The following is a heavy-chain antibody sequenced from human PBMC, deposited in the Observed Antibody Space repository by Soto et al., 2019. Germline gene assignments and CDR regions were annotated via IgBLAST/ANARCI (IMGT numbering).Heavy chain of an antibody. D-gene: IGHD1-26*01. CDR1: GFTFSSHA. V-gene: IGHV3-30-3*01. CDR2: ISYDGGTK. CDR3: ARGEDTSGLFDF. J-gene: IGHJ4*02. Sequence: QVQLVESGGGVVQPGRSLRLSCAASGFTFSSHAMHWVRQAPDKGLEWVAVISYDGGTKYYADSVKGRFTISRDNSKNTLYLQMNRLRAEDTTLYYCARGEDTSGLFDFWGQGTLVSVSS.